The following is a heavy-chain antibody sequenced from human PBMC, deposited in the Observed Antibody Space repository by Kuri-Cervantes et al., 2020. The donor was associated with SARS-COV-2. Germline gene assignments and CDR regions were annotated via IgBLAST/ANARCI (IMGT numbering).Heavy chain of an antibody. CDR3: ARQRWFDP. J-gene: IGHJ5*02. CDR1: GGSFSGYY. V-gene: IGHV4-34*01. Sequence: LRLSCAVYGGSFSGYYWSWIRQPPGKGLEWIGEINHSGSTNYNPSLKSRVTISVDTSKNQFSLKLSSVTAADTAVYYCARQRWFDPWGQGTLVTVSS. D-gene: IGHD6-25*01. CDR2: INHSGST.